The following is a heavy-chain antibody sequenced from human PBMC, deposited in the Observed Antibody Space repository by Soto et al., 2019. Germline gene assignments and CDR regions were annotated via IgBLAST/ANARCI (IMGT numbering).Heavy chain of an antibody. J-gene: IGHJ5*01. CDR3: ARTGHSGSYDF. Sequence: ASVKVSCKTSGYTFANYGIHWVRQAPGQRLEWMGWINAGNGGTKYSENFQGRVTITRDTSASTVYLGLSSLSSEDTASYYCARTGHSGSYDFWG. CDR2: INAGNGGT. CDR1: GYTFANYG. V-gene: IGHV1-3*01. D-gene: IGHD2-8*02.